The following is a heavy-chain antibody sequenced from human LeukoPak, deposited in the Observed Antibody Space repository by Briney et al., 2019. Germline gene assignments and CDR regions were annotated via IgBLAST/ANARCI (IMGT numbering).Heavy chain of an antibody. V-gene: IGHV3-30*03. CDR1: GFTFDDYV. CDR3: ARWGRDGYSYFDY. Sequence: GGSLSLSCAASGFTFDDYVMHWVRQAPGKGLEWVAVISYDGSNKYYADSVKGRFTISRDNSKNTLYLQMNSLRAEDSAVYYCARWGRDGYSYFDYWGQGTLVTVSS. D-gene: IGHD5-24*01. CDR2: ISYDGSNK. J-gene: IGHJ4*02.